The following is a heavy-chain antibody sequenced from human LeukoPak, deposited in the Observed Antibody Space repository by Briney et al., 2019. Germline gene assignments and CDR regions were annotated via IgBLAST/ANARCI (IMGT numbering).Heavy chain of an antibody. D-gene: IGHD6-19*01. CDR2: FKKRGYDT. Sequence: PGGSLRLSCVVSGFDLSAYAMSWVRQAPGKGLEWVSGFKKRGYDTDYADSVKGRFTISRDNSQNTVYLQMTSLRSEDMAMYFCAKVYQSGWSYFDYWGQGALVTVSS. J-gene: IGHJ4*02. CDR1: GFDLSAYA. V-gene: IGHV3-23*01. CDR3: AKVYQSGWSYFDY.